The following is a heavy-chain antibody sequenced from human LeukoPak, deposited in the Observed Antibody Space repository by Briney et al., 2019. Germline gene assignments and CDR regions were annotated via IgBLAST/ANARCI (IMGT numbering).Heavy chain of an antibody. CDR1: GFTFDDYA. V-gene: IGHV3-9*01. CDR2: ISWNSGSI. D-gene: IGHD3-22*01. Sequence: GGSLRLSCAASGFTFDDYAMHWVRQAPGKGLEWVSGISWNSGSIGYADPVKGRFTISRDNAKNSLYLQMNSLRAEDTALYYCAKAYYDSSGLDYWGQGTLVTVSS. J-gene: IGHJ4*02. CDR3: AKAYYDSSGLDY.